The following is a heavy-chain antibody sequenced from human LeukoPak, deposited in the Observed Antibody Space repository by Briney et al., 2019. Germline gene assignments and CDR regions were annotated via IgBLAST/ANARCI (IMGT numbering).Heavy chain of an antibody. V-gene: IGHV6-1*01. J-gene: IGHJ5*02. Sequence: SQTLSLTCAISGDSVSSNSAAWNWIRQSPSRGLEWLGRTYYRSKWYNDYAVSVKSRITINPDTSKNQFSLQLNSVTPEDTAVYYCARAGHSGYDSGVGRLDPWGQGTLVTVSS. D-gene: IGHD5-12*01. CDR3: ARAGHSGYDSGVGRLDP. CDR2: TYYRSKWYN. CDR1: GDSVSSNSAA.